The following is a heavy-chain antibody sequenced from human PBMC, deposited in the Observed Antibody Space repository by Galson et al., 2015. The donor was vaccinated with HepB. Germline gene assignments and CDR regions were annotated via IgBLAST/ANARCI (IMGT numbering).Heavy chain of an antibody. J-gene: IGHJ5*02. CDR3: GREAYDGYIGFDP. Sequence: SLRLSCAASGFTFSSYSMNWVRQAPGKGLEWVSYISSTGRTIYYADSVKGRFTISRDNAKNSLYLQTSSLRDEDTAVYYCGREAYDGYIGFDPWGQGTLVTVSS. V-gene: IGHV3-48*02. CDR1: GFTFSSYS. CDR2: ISSTGRTI. D-gene: IGHD5-24*01.